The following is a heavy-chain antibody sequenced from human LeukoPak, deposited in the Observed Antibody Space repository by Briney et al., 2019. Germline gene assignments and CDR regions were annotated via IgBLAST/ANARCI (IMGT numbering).Heavy chain of an antibody. D-gene: IGHD6-19*01. CDR1: GFTFSSYG. Sequence: GGSLRLSCAASGFTFSSYGMHWVRQAPGKGLEWVAVISYDGSNKYYADSVKGRFTISRDNSKNTLYPEMNSLRAEDTAVYYCAKDLRLVRVLDYWGQGTLVTVSS. V-gene: IGHV3-30*18. J-gene: IGHJ4*02. CDR2: ISYDGSNK. CDR3: AKDLRLVRVLDY.